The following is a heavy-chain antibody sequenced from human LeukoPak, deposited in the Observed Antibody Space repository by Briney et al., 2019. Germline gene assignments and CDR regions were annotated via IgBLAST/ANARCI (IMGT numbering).Heavy chain of an antibody. CDR1: GFTFSSYG. D-gene: IGHD3-9*01. Sequence: GGSLRLSCAASGFTFSSYGMHWVRQAPGKGLEWVTFIRYDGSNKYYADSVKGRFTISRDNSKNTLYLQMNSLRAEDTAVYYCARDSGYDILTGYIFFDYWGQGNLVTVSS. CDR2: IRYDGSNK. J-gene: IGHJ4*02. CDR3: ARDSGYDILTGYIFFDY. V-gene: IGHV3-30*02.